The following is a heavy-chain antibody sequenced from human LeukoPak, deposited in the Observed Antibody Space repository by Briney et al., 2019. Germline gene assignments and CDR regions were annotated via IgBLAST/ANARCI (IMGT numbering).Heavy chain of an antibody. Sequence: GGSLRLSCAASGFTFSSYAMSWVRQASGKGLEWVSAISGSGGSTYYADSVKGRFTISRDNSKNTLYLQMNSLRAEDTAVYYCARSYDFWRTRFDYWGQGTLVTVSS. V-gene: IGHV3-23*01. CDR1: GFTFSSYA. CDR3: ARSYDFWRTRFDY. CDR2: ISGSGGST. J-gene: IGHJ4*02. D-gene: IGHD3-3*01.